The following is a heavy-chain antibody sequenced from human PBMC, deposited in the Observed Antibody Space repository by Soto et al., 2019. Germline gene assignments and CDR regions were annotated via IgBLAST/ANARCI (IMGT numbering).Heavy chain of an antibody. J-gene: IGHJ3*02. Sequence: TGGSLRLSCAASGFTFSSYAMSWVRQAPGKVREWVSAISGSGGSTYYADSVKGRFTISRDNSKNTLYLQMNSLRTEETGVYYGAKDINEGNRNYGEFDFDILNDDAFDIWGQGTLVTVSS. D-gene: IGHD3-9*01. CDR1: GFTFSSYA. CDR3: AKDINEGNRNYGEFDFDILNDDAFDI. V-gene: IGHV3-23*01. CDR2: ISGSGGST.